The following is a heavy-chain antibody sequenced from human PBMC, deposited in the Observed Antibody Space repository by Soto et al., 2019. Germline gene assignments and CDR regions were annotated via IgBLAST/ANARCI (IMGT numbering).Heavy chain of an antibody. J-gene: IGHJ6*02. D-gene: IGHD3-22*01. Sequence: TLSLTCTVSSSSISTGNYHWSWIRQHPGKGLEWIGNIHNSGSTYYNPSLKSRITMSLETSQNQFSLKLSSVTAADTAVYYCARKGLDYYDSSGFYYYFYAMDVWGQGTTVT. CDR2: IHNSGST. V-gene: IGHV4-31*03. CDR1: SSSISTGNYH. CDR3: ARKGLDYYDSSGFYYYFYAMDV.